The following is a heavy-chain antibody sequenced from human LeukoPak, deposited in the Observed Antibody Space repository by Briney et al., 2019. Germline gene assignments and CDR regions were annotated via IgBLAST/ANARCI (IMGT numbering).Heavy chain of an antibody. CDR3: ASWVVVTARRFDY. J-gene: IGHJ4*02. Sequence: PSETLSLTCAVYGGSFSGYYWGWIRQPPGKGLEWIGEINHSGSTNYNPSLKSRVTISVDTSKNQFSLKLSSVTAADTAVYYCASWVVVTARRFDYWGQGTLVTVSS. D-gene: IGHD2-21*02. CDR1: GGSFSGYY. V-gene: IGHV4-34*01. CDR2: INHSGST.